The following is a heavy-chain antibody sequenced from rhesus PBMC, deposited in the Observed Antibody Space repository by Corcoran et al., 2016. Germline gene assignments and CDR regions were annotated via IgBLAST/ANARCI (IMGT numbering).Heavy chain of an antibody. Sequence: QVQLQESGPGLVKPSETLSLTCSVSGGSISGYSWSWNRQPPGKGLEWNGNIDGNSAGTKYNPSLKSRVTISKDTSKNQFSLKLTSVTAADTAVYYCAREKYSNYWYFDLWGPGTPITFSS. CDR1: GGSISGYS. CDR2: IDGNSAGT. J-gene: IGHJ2*01. V-gene: IGHV4-81*01. D-gene: IGHD4-23*01. CDR3: AREKYSNYWYFDL.